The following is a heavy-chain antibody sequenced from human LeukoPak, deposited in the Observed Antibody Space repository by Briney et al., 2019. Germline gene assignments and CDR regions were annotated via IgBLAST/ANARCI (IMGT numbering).Heavy chain of an antibody. CDR3: ARAIRGRMIVVPVDTRFDP. CDR2: TFYSGST. J-gene: IGHJ5*02. V-gene: IGHV4-31*03. Sequence: PSQTLSLTCTVSGGSISSGDYYWSWIRQHPEKGLEWIGYTFYSGSTYYNPSLKSRVTISVDTSKNQFSLKLSSVTAADTAVYYCARAIRGRMIVVPVDTRFDPWGQGTLVTVSS. CDR1: GGSISSGDYY. D-gene: IGHD3-22*01.